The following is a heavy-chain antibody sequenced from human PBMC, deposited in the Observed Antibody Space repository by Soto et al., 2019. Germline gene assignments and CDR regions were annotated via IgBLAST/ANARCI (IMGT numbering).Heavy chain of an antibody. CDR3: ARCKYCSGGSCYVWFDP. CDR2: IIPILGIA. CDR1: GGTFSSYT. D-gene: IGHD2-15*01. V-gene: IGHV1-69*02. J-gene: IGHJ5*02. Sequence: QVQLVQSGAEVKKPGSSVKVSCKASGGTFSSYTISWVRQAPGQGLEWMGRIIPILGIANYAQKFQGRVTITADKSTSTAYMELSSLRSEDTAVYYCARCKYCSGGSCYVWFDPWGQGTLVTVSS.